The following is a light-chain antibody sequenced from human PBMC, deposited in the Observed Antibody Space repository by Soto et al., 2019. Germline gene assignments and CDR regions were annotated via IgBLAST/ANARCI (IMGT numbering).Light chain of an antibody. J-gene: IGKJ1*01. Sequence: QSPATSSMPPGKSSSLSCRSSQSVSSNLAWYQQKPGQAPRLLIYGASTRATGIPARFSGSGSGTEFTLTISSLQSEDFAVYYCQQYNNWPRTFGQGTKVDIK. V-gene: IGKV3-15*01. CDR3: QQYNNWPRT. CDR1: QSVSSN. CDR2: GAS.